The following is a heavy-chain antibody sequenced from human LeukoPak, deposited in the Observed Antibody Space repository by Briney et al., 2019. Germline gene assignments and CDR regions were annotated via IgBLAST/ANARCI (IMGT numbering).Heavy chain of an antibody. J-gene: IGHJ4*02. V-gene: IGHV4-61*05. CDR2: IYYSGST. Sequence: PSETLSLTCTVSGGSISSSSYYWGWIRQPPGKGLEWIGYIYYSGSTNYNPSLQSRVTISVDTSKNQFSLKLSSVTAADTAVYYCARAAPYCSGGSCYDYWGQGTLVTVSS. D-gene: IGHD2-15*01. CDR1: GGSISSSSYY. CDR3: ARAAPYCSGGSCYDY.